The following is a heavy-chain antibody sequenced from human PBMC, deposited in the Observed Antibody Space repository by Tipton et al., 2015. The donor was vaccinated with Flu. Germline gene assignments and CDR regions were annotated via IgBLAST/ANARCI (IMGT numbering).Heavy chain of an antibody. D-gene: IGHD3-10*02. J-gene: IGHJ4*02. CDR1: SGSISSTGYF. Sequence: TLSLTCTVSSGSISSTGYFCAWIRQPPGKGLELIGSIYPSGSTYYNPSLKSRVTISVDTSKKQFSLNLSSVAAADTAVYYCARLSYYNVDLKNYYFDYWGQGALVTVSS. CDR3: ARLSYYNVDLKNYYFDY. CDR2: IYPSGST. V-gene: IGHV4-39*01.